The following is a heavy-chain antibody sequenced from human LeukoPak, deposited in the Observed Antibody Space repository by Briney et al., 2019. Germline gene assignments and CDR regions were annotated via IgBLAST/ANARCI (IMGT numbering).Heavy chain of an antibody. Sequence: ASVKVSCTASGYTFTSYYMHWVRQAPGQGLEWMGIINPSGGSTSYAQKFQGRVTMTRDTSTSTVYMELSSLRSEDTAVYYCAKDPFGIAVAGTWGQNWFDPWGQGTLVTVSS. V-gene: IGHV1-46*01. CDR3: AKDPFGIAVAGTWGQNWFDP. J-gene: IGHJ5*02. CDR1: GYTFTSYY. CDR2: INPSGGST. D-gene: IGHD6-19*01.